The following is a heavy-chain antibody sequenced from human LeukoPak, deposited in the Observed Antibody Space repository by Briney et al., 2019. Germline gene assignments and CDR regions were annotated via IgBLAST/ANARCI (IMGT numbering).Heavy chain of an antibody. J-gene: IGHJ3*02. V-gene: IGHV4-59*01. D-gene: IGHD6-25*01. CDR1: GGSISSYF. CDR3: ASARLGSGLEGAFDI. CDR2: IYYSGST. Sequence: SETLSLACTVSGGSISSYFWSWIRQPPGKGLEWIGYIYYSGSTNYNPSLKSRVTISVDTSKNQFSLKLSSVTAADTAVYYCASARLGSGLEGAFDIWGQGTMVTVSS.